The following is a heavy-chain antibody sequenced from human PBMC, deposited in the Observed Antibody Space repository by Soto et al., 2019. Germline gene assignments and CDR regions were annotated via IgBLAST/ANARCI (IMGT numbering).Heavy chain of an antibody. Sequence: QITLKESGPTLVKPTQTLTLTCSFSGFSFSTPGVGVGWIRQTPGKPLEWLALIYWDDEKRYSPSLRSRLTITKDTSRNQVLLIMTNMDPLDTGTYYFAHSPPYHPIWDPDYWGQGTLVTVSS. CDR2: IYWDDEK. V-gene: IGHV2-5*02. D-gene: IGHD1-26*01. CDR3: AHSPPYHPIWDPDY. CDR1: GFSFSTPGVG. J-gene: IGHJ4*02.